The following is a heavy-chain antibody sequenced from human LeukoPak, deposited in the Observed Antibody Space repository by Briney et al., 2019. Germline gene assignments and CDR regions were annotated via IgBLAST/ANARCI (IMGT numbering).Heavy chain of an antibody. Sequence: PGGSLRLSCAASGFTFSNYAMSWVRQAPGKGLEWVAVISYDGSNKYYADSVKGRFTISRDNSKNTLYLQMNSLRAEDTAVYYCARTVSYDFWSGYYTWDYWGQGTLVTVSS. J-gene: IGHJ4*02. D-gene: IGHD3-3*01. CDR1: GFTFSNYA. CDR2: ISYDGSNK. CDR3: ARTVSYDFWSGYYTWDY. V-gene: IGHV3-30-3*01.